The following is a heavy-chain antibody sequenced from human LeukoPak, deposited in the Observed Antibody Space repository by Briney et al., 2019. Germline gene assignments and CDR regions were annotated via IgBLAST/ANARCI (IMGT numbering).Heavy chain of an antibody. CDR2: ITRIGTSV. Sequence: GGSLRLSCEGSGFPFSSYNMNWVRQAPGKGLEWVSCITRIGTSVYYAESLKGRFTISKDNARNSVYLHMTGLRAEDTALYYCVRDLGTAVTTKTAFDAWGQGTMVTVSS. CDR1: GFPFSSYN. CDR3: VRDLGTAVTTKTAFDA. J-gene: IGHJ3*01. D-gene: IGHD4-17*01. V-gene: IGHV3-21*06.